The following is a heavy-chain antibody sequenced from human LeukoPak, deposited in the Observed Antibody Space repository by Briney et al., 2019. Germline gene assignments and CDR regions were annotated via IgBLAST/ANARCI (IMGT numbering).Heavy chain of an antibody. CDR3: ARLVGANRDYYYYYLDV. J-gene: IGHJ6*03. Sequence: SETLSLTCAVSGGSISSYNWWNWVRQSPGKGLEWLGEIHHSGSTNYNPSLKSRITISVDKSKNQFSLKLNSVTAADTAVYYCARLVGANRDYYYYYLDVWGKGTTVTVSS. CDR2: IHHSGST. D-gene: IGHD1-26*01. V-gene: IGHV4-4*02. CDR1: GGSISSYNW.